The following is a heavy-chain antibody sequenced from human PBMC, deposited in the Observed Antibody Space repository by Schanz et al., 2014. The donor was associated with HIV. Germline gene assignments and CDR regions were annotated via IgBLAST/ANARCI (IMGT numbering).Heavy chain of an antibody. V-gene: IGHV3-9*01. J-gene: IGHJ4*02. Sequence: EVQLVESGGGLVQPGGSLTLSCAASGFSFSDYWMHWVRQAPGKGLEWVSGISWSSGNIGYADSVKGRFTISRDNAKNSLYLQMSSLRREDTAFYYCAKGVSVAGSSYYFDYWGQGALVTVSS. CDR1: GFSFSDYW. CDR2: ISWSSGNI. CDR3: AKGVSVAGSSYYFDY. D-gene: IGHD6-19*01.